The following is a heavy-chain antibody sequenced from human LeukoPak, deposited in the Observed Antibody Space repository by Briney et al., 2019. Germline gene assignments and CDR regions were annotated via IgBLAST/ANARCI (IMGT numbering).Heavy chain of an antibody. CDR1: GGSISSSSYY. CDR2: IYYSGST. J-gene: IGHJ5*02. Sequence: PSETLSLTCTVSGGSISSSSYYWGWIRQPPGKGLEWIGSIYYSGSTYYNPSLKSRVTISVDTSKNQFSLKLSSVTAADTAVYYCARQARQGWFDPWGQGTLATVSS. CDR3: ARQARQGWFDP. V-gene: IGHV4-39*01. D-gene: IGHD6-6*01.